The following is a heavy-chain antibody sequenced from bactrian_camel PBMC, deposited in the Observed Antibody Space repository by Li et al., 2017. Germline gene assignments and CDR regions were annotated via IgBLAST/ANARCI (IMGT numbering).Heavy chain of an antibody. J-gene: IGHJ4*01. D-gene: IGHD3*01. V-gene: IGHV3S28*01. CDR2: ISTAFSRT. CDR1: GYSSAGSSYSGYC. Sequence: QLVESGGGSVQAGGSLRLSCAASGYSSAGSSYSGYCMGWFRQAPGKEREGVATISTAFSRTYYADSVKGRFTISRNNAKNTLYLQMNSLKPEDTAMYYCAAVRNNYCYNLLTVRAYTYWGQGTQVTVS. CDR3: AAVRNNYCYNLLTVRAYTY.